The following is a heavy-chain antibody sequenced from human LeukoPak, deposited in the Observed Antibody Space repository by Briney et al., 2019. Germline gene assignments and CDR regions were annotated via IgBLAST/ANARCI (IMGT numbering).Heavy chain of an antibody. CDR3: ARDLRGPHDY. D-gene: IGHD4-17*01. V-gene: IGHV3-74*01. CDR1: GFTFSSAW. CDR2: INPDGSST. Sequence: GGSLRLSCAASGFTFSSAWMSWVRQAPGKGLVWVSRINPDGSSTNYADSVKGRFTISRDNAKNTLYLQMNSLRAEDTALYYCARDLRGPHDYWGQGVLVSVSS. J-gene: IGHJ4*02.